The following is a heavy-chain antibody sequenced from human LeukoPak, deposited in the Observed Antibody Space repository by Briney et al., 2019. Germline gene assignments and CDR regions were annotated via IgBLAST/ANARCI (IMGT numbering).Heavy chain of an antibody. CDR3: ASTWAPTLRNYYYYMDV. CDR1: GGTFSSYA. CDR2: IIPIFGTA. Sequence: ASVKVSCKAAGGTFSSYAISWVRQAPGQGLEWMGGIIPIFGTANYAQKFQGRVTITTDESTSTAYMELSSLRSEDTAVYYCASTWAPTLRNYYYYMDVWGKGTTVTVSS. V-gene: IGHV1-69*05. J-gene: IGHJ6*03. D-gene: IGHD1-26*01.